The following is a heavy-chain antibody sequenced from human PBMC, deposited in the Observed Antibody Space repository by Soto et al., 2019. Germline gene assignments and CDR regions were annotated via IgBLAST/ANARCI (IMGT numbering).Heavy chain of an antibody. CDR3: AKMIVGATFYYYGMDV. D-gene: IGHD1-26*01. Sequence: GGSLRLSCAASGLTFSSYAMCWVRQAPGKGLEWVSAISGSGGSTYYADSVKGRFTISRDNSKNTLYLQMNSLRAEDTAVYYCAKMIVGATFYYYGMDVWGQGTTVTVSS. CDR2: ISGSGGST. V-gene: IGHV3-23*01. CDR1: GLTFSSYA. J-gene: IGHJ6*02.